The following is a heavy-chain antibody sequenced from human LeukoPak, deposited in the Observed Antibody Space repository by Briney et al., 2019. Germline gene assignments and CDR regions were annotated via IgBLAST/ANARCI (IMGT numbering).Heavy chain of an antibody. V-gene: IGHV3-30*18. CDR3: AKAYYGSGSYYYYYYGMDV. Sequence: PGGSLRLSCAASGFTFSSYGMHWVRQAPGKGLAWVAVISYDGSNKYYADSVKGRFTISRDNSKNTLYLQMNSLRAEDTAVYYCAKAYYGSGSYYYYYYGMDVWGKGTTVTVSS. CDR2: ISYDGSNK. D-gene: IGHD3-10*01. CDR1: GFTFSSYG. J-gene: IGHJ6*04.